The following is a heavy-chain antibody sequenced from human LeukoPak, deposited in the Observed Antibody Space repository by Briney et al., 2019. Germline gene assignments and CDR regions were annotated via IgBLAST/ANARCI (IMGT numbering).Heavy chain of an antibody. V-gene: IGHV1-46*01. Sequence: ASVTVSCKASGYTFTNYYVHWVRQAPGQGLEWMGMINPSGGSTTYAQKFQGRVTMTRDTSTSTVYMELSSLRSEDTAVYYCARVPYCSNGICYTHYYCDYWGQGTLVTVSS. CDR1: GYTFTNYY. CDR3: ARVPYCSNGICYTHYYCDY. CDR2: INPSGGST. J-gene: IGHJ4*02. D-gene: IGHD2-8*01.